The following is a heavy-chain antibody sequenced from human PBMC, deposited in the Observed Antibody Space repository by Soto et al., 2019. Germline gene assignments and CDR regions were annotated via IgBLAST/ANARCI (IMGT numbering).Heavy chain of an antibody. J-gene: IGHJ4*02. CDR3: ARGPSGDKVDS. CDR2: IYNGGRT. D-gene: IGHD7-27*01. Sequence: QVQLQESGPGLVKPSQTLSLTCTVSGGSISTVNYWWSWIRQSPDMGLEWIGHIYNGGRTYNNPSPESRVTMSVDTSKNQPSLTLSSVSAADTAVYYCARGPSGDKVDSWGQGTLVTVSS. CDR1: GGSISTVNYW. V-gene: IGHV4-30-4*01.